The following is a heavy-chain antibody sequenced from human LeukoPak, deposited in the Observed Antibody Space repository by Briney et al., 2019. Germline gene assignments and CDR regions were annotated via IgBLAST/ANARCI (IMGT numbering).Heavy chain of an antibody. D-gene: IGHD3-10*01. CDR3: ARGPLTVGFGFPYYYYYMDV. V-gene: IGHV4-61*09. J-gene: IGHJ6*03. CDR2: IHTSGNT. CDR1: GGSISSGSYC. Sequence: SETLSLTCTVSGGSISSGSYCWSWIRQPAGKGLEWIGHIHTSGNTNYNPSLKSRVTISVDTSKNQFSLKLSSVTAADTAVYYCARGPLTVGFGFPYYYYYMDVWGKGTTVTVSS.